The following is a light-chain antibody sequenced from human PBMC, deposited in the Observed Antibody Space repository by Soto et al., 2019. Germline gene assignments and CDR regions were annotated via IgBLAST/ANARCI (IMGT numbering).Light chain of an antibody. CDR2: DAS. CDR3: QQRYNWPPIT. V-gene: IGKV3-11*01. J-gene: IGKJ5*01. Sequence: EIALTQSQDTLSLSPGERATVPCRASQSVSNYLAWYQQKPGQAPRLLIYDASNRATGVPARFSGSGSGTDFTLTISSLEPEDFAVYYCQQRYNWPPITFGQGTRLEIK. CDR1: QSVSNY.